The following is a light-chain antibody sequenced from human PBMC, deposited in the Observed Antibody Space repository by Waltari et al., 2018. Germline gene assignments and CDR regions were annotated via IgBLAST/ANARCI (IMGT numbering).Light chain of an antibody. Sequence: IVMTQSPATLSLSPGESATLSCRASQSVRSNFAWFQQKPGQPPRLLIYGTSTRATGVPARFTGSGSGTDFSLTISSLQPEDFATYYCQQYDYRPWTFGQGTRVETK. J-gene: IGKJ1*01. CDR2: GTS. V-gene: IGKV3D-15*01. CDR3: QQYDYRPWT. CDR1: QSVRSN.